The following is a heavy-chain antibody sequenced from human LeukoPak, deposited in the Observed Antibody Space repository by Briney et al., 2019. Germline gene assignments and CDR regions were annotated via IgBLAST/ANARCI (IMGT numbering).Heavy chain of an antibody. D-gene: IGHD5-24*01. CDR1: GFTFDDYA. V-gene: IGHV3-9*01. CDR3: ARDNNADF. Sequence: GGSLRLSCATSGFTFDDYAMHWVRQAPGKGLEWVSGISWNSGSIGYADSVKGRFTISRDNAKNSLYLQMNSLRAEDTAVYYCARDNNADFWGQGTLVTVSS. CDR2: ISWNSGSI. J-gene: IGHJ4*02.